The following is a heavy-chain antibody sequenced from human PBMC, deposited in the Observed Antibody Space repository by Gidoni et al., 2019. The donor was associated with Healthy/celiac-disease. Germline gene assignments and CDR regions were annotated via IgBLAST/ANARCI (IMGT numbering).Heavy chain of an antibody. D-gene: IGHD1-26*01. J-gene: IGHJ1*01. CDR1: GYTVTIYG. CDR3: ARVMKGATDTRRNAKGGEYFQH. V-gene: IGHV1-18*01. CDR2: ISAYNGNT. Sequence: QVQLVQSGAEVKKPGASVKVSCKASGYTVTIYGISWVRQAPGQGLEWMGWISAYNGNTNDAQKLQGRVTMTTDTSTSTAYMELRSLRSDDTAVYYCARVMKGATDTRRNAKGGEYFQHWGQGTLVTVSS.